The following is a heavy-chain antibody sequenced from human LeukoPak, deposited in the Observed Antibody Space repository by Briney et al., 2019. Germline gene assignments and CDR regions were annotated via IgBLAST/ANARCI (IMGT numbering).Heavy chain of an antibody. CDR2: IIPILGIA. Sequence: ASVKVSCKASGGTFSSYTISWVRQAPGQGLEWMGRIIPILGIANYAQKFQGRVTITADKSTSTAYMELSSLRSEDTAAYYCASAEWELQLDYWGQGTLVTVSS. J-gene: IGHJ4*02. CDR1: GGTFSSYT. V-gene: IGHV1-69*02. D-gene: IGHD1-26*01. CDR3: ASAEWELQLDY.